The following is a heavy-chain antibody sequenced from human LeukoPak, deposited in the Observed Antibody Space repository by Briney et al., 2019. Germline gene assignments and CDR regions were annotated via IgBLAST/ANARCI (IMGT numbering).Heavy chain of an antibody. J-gene: IGHJ4*02. CDR2: INSGGRNA. CDR3: AREGYYDSSGYSIRFSY. CDR1: ELTFSGYC. D-gene: IGHD3-22*01. Sequence: PGGSKCPSGEASELTFSGYCMHCVRQALGKSWVMGSRINSGGRNAICSHSAMDRFSISRDNAKNTLYLQMNSLRAEDTAVYYCAREGYYDSSGYSIRFSYWGQGTLVTVSS. V-gene: IGHV3-74*01.